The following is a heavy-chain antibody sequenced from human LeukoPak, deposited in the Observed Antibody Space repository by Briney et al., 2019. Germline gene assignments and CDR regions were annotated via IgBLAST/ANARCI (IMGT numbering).Heavy chain of an antibody. CDR2: IYTSGST. CDR3: ARHFTIFGVSEGAFDI. J-gene: IGHJ3*02. CDR1: GGSISSYY. D-gene: IGHD3-3*01. V-gene: IGHV4-4*09. Sequence: SETLSLTCTVSGGSISSYYWSWIRQPPGKGLEWIGYIYTSGSTNYNPSLKSRVTISVDTSKNQFSLKLSSVTAADTAVYYCARHFTIFGVSEGAFDIWGQGTMVTVSS.